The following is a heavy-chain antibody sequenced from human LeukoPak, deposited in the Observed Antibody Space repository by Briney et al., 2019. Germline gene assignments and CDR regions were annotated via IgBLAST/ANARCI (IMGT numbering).Heavy chain of an antibody. Sequence: PGGSLRLSCAASGFTFSSYWMHWVRQAPGRGLVWVSRTNSDGSSTSYADSVKGRFTISRDNAKNTLYLQMNSLRAEDTAVYYCARTTYYYDSSGYYREGYFQHWGQGTLVTVSS. V-gene: IGHV3-74*01. J-gene: IGHJ1*01. D-gene: IGHD3-22*01. CDR3: ARTTYYYDSSGYYREGYFQH. CDR1: GFTFSSYW. CDR2: TNSDGSST.